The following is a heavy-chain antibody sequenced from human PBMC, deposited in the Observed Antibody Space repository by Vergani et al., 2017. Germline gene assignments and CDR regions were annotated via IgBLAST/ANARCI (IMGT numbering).Heavy chain of an antibody. J-gene: IGHJ4*02. D-gene: IGHD1-26*01. CDR3: ARDMRWELAFLLGY. CDR1: GFTFSSYG. Sequence: QVQLVESGGGVVQTGRSLRLSCAASGFTFSSYGMHWVRQAPGKGLEWVAVIWYDGSNKYYADSVKGRFTISRDNSKNTLYLQMNSLRAEDTAVYYCARDMRWELAFLLGYWGQGTLVTVSS. V-gene: IGHV3-33*01. CDR2: IWYDGSNK.